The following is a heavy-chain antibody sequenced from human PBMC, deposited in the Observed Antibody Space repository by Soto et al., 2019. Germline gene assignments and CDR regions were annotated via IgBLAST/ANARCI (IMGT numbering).Heavy chain of an antibody. D-gene: IGHD1-26*01. V-gene: IGHV3-33*01. J-gene: IGHJ4*02. CDR3: ARDNSGSREFDY. CDR2: IWYDGSNK. CDR1: GFTFSSYG. Sequence: GGSLRLSCAASGFTFSSYGMHWVRQAPGKGLEWVAVIWYDGSNKYYADSVKGRFTISRDNSKNTLYLQMNSLRAEDTAVYYCARDNSGSREFDYWGQGTLVTVSS.